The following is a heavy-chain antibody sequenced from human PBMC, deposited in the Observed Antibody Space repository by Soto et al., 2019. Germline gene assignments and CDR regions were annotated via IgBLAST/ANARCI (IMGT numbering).Heavy chain of an antibody. Sequence: SETLSLTCTVSGGSISSYYWSWIRQPPGKGLEWIGYIYYSGSTNYNPSLKSRVTISVDTSKNQFSLKLSSVTAADTAVYYCARQGFLEWSLSGWFDPWGRGTLVTVSS. CDR2: IYYSGST. CDR1: GGSISSYY. V-gene: IGHV4-59*08. J-gene: IGHJ5*02. CDR3: ARQGFLEWSLSGWFDP. D-gene: IGHD3-3*01.